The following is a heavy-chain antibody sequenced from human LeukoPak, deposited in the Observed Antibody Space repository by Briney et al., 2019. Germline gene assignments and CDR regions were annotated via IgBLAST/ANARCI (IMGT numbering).Heavy chain of an antibody. CDR2: ISGSGGST. Sequence: GGSLRLSCAASGFTFSSYAMSWVRQAPGKGLEWVSAISGSGGSTYYADSVKGRFTISRDNSKDTLYLQMNSLRAEDTAVYYCAKDLNSSGWYRRTPFDYWGQGTLVTVSS. CDR1: GFTFSSYA. CDR3: AKDLNSSGWYRRTPFDY. J-gene: IGHJ4*02. D-gene: IGHD6-19*01. V-gene: IGHV3-23*01.